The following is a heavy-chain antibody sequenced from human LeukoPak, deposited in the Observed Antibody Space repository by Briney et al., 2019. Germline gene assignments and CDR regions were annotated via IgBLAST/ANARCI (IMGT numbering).Heavy chain of an antibody. V-gene: IGHV3-74*01. Sequence: GGSLRLSCAASGFTFSDYWMHWVRQAPGKGLVWVSRISSDGSRVTYADSVKGRFTISRDNAKNTLYLQMNSLRAEDTAVYYCTRHPHYYDSSGYQDYWGQGTLVTVSS. J-gene: IGHJ4*02. D-gene: IGHD3-22*01. CDR1: GFTFSDYW. CDR2: ISSDGSRV. CDR3: TRHPHYYDSSGYQDY.